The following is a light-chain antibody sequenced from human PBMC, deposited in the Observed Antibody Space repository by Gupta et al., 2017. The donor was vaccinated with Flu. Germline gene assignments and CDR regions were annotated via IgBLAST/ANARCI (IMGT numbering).Light chain of an antibody. J-gene: IGKJ1*01. CDR2: LVS. Sequence: DVVMTQSPLSLAVALGQPASISCRSSQGLVYSDGNTYLHWFQQRPGQSPRRLIHLVSYRDSGVPDRFSGSGSGTDFTLKISRVEAEDVGIYYCKQGAHWPWAFGQGTKVEIK. CDR3: KQGAHWPWA. CDR1: QGLVYSDGNTY. V-gene: IGKV2-30*01.